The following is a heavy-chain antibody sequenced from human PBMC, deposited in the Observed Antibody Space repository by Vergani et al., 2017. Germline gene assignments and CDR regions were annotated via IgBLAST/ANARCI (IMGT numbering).Heavy chain of an antibody. CDR1: GFTFSSYS. V-gene: IGHV3-21*01. CDR3: ARDSGLLIRAFDI. Sequence: EVQLVESGGGLVQPGGSLRLSCAASGFTFSSYSMNWVRQAPGKGLEGVSSISSSSSYIYYADSVKGRFTISRDNAKNSLYLQMNSLRAEDTAVYYCARDSGLLIRAFDIWGQGTMVTVSS. D-gene: IGHD3-22*01. J-gene: IGHJ3*02. CDR2: ISSSSSYI.